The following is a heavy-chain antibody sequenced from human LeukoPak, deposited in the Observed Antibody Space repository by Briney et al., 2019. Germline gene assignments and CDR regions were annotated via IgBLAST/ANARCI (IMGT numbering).Heavy chain of an antibody. V-gene: IGHV4-34*01. CDR2: INHSGST. D-gene: IGHD2-15*01. Sequence: SETLSLTCAVYGGSFSGYYWSWIRQPPGKGLEWIGEINHSGSTNYNPSLKSRVTISVDTSKNQFSLKLSSVTAADTAVYYCARALNPLPGTYYFDYWGQGTLVTVSS. CDR1: GGSFSGYY. CDR3: ARALNPLPGTYYFDY. J-gene: IGHJ4*02.